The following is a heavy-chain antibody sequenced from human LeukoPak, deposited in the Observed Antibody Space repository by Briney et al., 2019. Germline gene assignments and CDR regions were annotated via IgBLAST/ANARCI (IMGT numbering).Heavy chain of an antibody. J-gene: IGHJ4*02. CDR3: AKDLGVAGMENFDH. V-gene: IGHV3-23*01. CDR2: ISADGKST. Sequence: PGGSLRLSCAASGFTFSTFAMNWVRQAPGSGLEWVSTISADGKSTYYADSVKGRFTISRDNSRNALNLQMNSLRAEVTAAYYCAKDLGVAGMENFDHWGQGTLVTVSS. D-gene: IGHD6-19*01. CDR1: GFTFSTFA.